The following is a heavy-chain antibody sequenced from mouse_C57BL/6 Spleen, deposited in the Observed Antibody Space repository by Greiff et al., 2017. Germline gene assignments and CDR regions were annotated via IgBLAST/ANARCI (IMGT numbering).Heavy chain of an antibody. CDR1: GYTFTSYW. Sequence: QVQLQQPGTELVKPGASVKLSCKASGYTFTSYWMHWVKQRPGQGLEWIGNINPSNGGTNYNEKFKSKATLTVDKSSSTAYMQLSSLTSEDSAVXYCARWGWTRGQRYFDYWGQGTTLTVSS. D-gene: IGHD3-3*01. CDR3: ARWGWTRGQRYFDY. J-gene: IGHJ2*01. CDR2: INPSNGGT. V-gene: IGHV1-53*01.